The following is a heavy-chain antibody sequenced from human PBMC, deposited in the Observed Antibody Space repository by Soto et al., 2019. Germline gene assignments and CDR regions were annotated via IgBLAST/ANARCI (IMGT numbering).Heavy chain of an antibody. J-gene: IGHJ6*02. CDR2: IKRDGGEK. D-gene: IGHD3-3*01. CDR1: GFTFSSYA. V-gene: IGHV3-7*01. Sequence: HPGGSLRLSCAASGFTFSSYAMSWVRQAPGKGLEWVANIKRDGGEKYYVDSVKGRFTISRDNAKNSLYLQMNSLRAEDTAVYYCARGSDFWSGYQFYYYYYGMDVWGQGTTVTVSS. CDR3: ARGSDFWSGYQFYYYYYGMDV.